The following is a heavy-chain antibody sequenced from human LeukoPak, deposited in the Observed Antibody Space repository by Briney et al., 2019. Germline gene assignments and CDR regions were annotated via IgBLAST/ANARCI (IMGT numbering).Heavy chain of an antibody. V-gene: IGHV3-23*01. Sequence: GGSLRLSCAASGFTFSSYEMNWVRQAPGKGLEWVSAISGSGGSTYYADSVKGRFTISRDNSKNTLYLQMNSLRAEDTAVYYCAKADSSWWMADYWGQGTLVTVSS. CDR2: ISGSGGST. CDR1: GFTFSSYE. D-gene: IGHD6-13*01. J-gene: IGHJ4*02. CDR3: AKADSSWWMADY.